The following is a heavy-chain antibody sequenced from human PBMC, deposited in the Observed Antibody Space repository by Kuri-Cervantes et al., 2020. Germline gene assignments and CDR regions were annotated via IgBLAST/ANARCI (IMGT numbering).Heavy chain of an antibody. J-gene: IGHJ6*02. D-gene: IGHD3-22*01. V-gene: IGHV1-18*01. CDR1: GYTFTSYG. CDR3: ARDGTYYYDSSGYYNSYYYYYGMDV. CDR2: ISAYNGNT. Sequence: ASVKVSCKASGYTFTSYGISWVRQAPGQGLEWMGWISAYNGNTNYAQKFQGRVTITADESTSTAYMELSSLRSEDTAVYYCARDGTYYYDSSGYYNSYYYYYGMDVWGQGTTVTVSS.